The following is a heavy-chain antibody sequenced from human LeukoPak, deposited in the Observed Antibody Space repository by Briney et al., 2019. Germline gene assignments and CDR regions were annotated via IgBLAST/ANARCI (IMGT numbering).Heavy chain of an antibody. D-gene: IGHD3-10*01. V-gene: IGHV5-51*01. CDR1: GYSFTSYW. Sequence: GESLKISCKGSGYSFTSYWIGWVRQLPGKGLEWMGIIYPSDSDTRYSPSFQGQVTISADKSISTAYLQWSSLKASDTAIYYCARHYYGSGSSGQNDYWGQGTLVTVSS. CDR3: ARHYYGSGSSGQNDY. J-gene: IGHJ4*02. CDR2: IYPSDSDT.